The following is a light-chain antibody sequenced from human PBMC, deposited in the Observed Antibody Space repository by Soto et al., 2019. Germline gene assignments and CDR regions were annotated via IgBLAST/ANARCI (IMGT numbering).Light chain of an antibody. CDR1: QSVSSY. Sequence: IVLTRSPATLSLSPGERATLSCRASQSVSSYLAWYQQKPGQAPRLLISNASNRATGIPARFSGSGSGTEFTLTINSLQSEDFAVYYCQQYNNWPRTFGQGTKVDIK. V-gene: IGKV3D-15*01. CDR3: QQYNNWPRT. J-gene: IGKJ1*01. CDR2: NAS.